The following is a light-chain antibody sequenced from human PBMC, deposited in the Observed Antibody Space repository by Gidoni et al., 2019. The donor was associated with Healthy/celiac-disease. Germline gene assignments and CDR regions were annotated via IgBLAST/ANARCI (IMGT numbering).Light chain of an antibody. V-gene: IGKV3-11*01. J-gene: IGKJ1*01. CDR2: DAS. CDR1: QSVSSY. Sequence: EIVLTQSPATLSLSPGERAPLSCRASQSVSSYLAWYQQKPGQAPRLLIYDASSRATGIPARFSGSGSGTDFTLTISSLEPEDFAVYYCQQRSNWPPWTFXQXTKVEIK. CDR3: QQRSNWPPWT.